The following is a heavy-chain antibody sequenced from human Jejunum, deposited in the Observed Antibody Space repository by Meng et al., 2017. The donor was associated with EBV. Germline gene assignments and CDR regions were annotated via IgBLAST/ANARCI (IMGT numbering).Heavy chain of an antibody. CDR3: VRGPPPDT. V-gene: IGHV3-74*01. CDR2: INSDGSKT. J-gene: IGHJ5*02. CDR1: GFTLSSYW. Sequence: EVRLGESGGGLVQPGDSLRLSCAASGFTLSSYWMHWVRQAPGKGLVWVSRINSDGSKTNYADSVKGRFTISRDIAKNTLYLQLNSLRADDTAVYYCVRGPPPDTWGQGTLVTVSS.